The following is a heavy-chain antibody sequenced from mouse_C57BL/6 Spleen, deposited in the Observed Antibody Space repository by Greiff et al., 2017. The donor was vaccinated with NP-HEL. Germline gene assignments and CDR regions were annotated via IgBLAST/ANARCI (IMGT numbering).Heavy chain of an antibody. J-gene: IGHJ1*03. CDR2: ISSGSSTI. CDR3: ARFIATGWYFDV. CDR1: GFTFSDYG. D-gene: IGHD1-1*01. V-gene: IGHV5-17*01. Sequence: DVMLVESGGGLVKPGGSLKLSCAASGFTFSDYGMHWVRQAPEKGLEWVAYISSGSSTIYYADTVKGRFTISRDNAKNTLFLQMTSLRSEDTAMYYCARFIATGWYFDVWGTGTTVTVSS.